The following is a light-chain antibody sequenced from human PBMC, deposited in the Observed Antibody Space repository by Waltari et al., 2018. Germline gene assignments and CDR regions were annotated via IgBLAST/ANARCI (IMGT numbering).Light chain of an antibody. CDR2: DVS. V-gene: IGLV2-14*03. J-gene: IGLJ3*02. CDR3: SSYTSSRTRV. CDR1: SSDVGSYNY. Sequence: QSALTQPASVSGSPGQSITISCTGTSSDVGSYNYVSWYQQHPGKAPKLMIYDVSNRPSGVSNRFAVSKAGNTASLTISGLQGEDEADYYCSSYTSSRTRVFGGGTKLTVL.